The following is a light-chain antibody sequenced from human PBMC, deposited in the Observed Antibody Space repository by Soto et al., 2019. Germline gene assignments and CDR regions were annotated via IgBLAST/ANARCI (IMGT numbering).Light chain of an antibody. Sequence: QSALTQPPSASGSPRQSVTISCTGTSRDIGGYDFVSWYQQHPGKVPKLLIYEVTKRPSRVPDRFSGSKSGNTASLTVSGLQADDEADCYCCSHAGSKNYYLFGPGTKVTVL. CDR2: EVT. V-gene: IGLV2-8*01. J-gene: IGLJ1*01. CDR1: SRDIGGYDF. CDR3: CSHAGSKNYYL.